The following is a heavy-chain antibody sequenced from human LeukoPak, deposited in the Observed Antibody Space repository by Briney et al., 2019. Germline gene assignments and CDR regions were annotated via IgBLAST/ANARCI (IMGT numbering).Heavy chain of an antibody. Sequence: ASVKVSCKAFGYNFISYYMHWVRQAPGQGLEWMGIINPSGGSTSYAQKFQDRVTMTRDTSTSTVYMELSSLKSEDTAVYYCAREDVVLVDAVRYYYYGMDVWGQGTTVTVSS. CDR2: INPSGGST. J-gene: IGHJ6*02. V-gene: IGHV1-46*01. CDR1: GYNFISYY. CDR3: AREDVVLVDAVRYYYYGMDV. D-gene: IGHD2-8*01.